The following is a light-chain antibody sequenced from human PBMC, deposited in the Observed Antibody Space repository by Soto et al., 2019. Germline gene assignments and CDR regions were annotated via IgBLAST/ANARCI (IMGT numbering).Light chain of an antibody. Sequence: DIVMTQSPLSLPVTPGEPASISCRSSQSLLHSNGYNYLDWYLQKPGQSPQLLIYLGSNRASGVPDRFSGSGSGTDFTLKISRVEAEDVGVYYCMQALQTPRTFGPGTKVIS. J-gene: IGKJ3*01. CDR3: MQALQTPRT. CDR1: QSLLHSNGYNY. V-gene: IGKV2-28*01. CDR2: LGS.